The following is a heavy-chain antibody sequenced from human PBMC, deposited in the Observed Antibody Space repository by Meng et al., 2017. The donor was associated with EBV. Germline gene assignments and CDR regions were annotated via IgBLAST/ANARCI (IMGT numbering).Heavy chain of an antibody. V-gene: IGHV1-69*06. J-gene: IGHJ4*02. CDR1: GGTFSSYA. D-gene: IGHD6-13*01. Sequence: GQLVQSGAEVRRPGSSVKVSCKASGGTFSSYAISWVRQAPGQGLEWMGGIIPIFGTANYAQKFQGRVTITADKSTSTAYMELSSLRSEDTAVYYCARAEIAAAGRLDYWGQGTLVTVSS. CDR3: ARAEIAAAGRLDY. CDR2: IIPIFGTA.